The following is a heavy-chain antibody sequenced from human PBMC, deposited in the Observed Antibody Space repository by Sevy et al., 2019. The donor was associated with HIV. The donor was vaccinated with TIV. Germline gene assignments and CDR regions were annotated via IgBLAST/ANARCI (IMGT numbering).Heavy chain of an antibody. CDR1: GFTFSSYS. Sequence: GGSLRLSCVASGFTFSSYSMNWVRQAPGKGLEWVSYISSSSDSSRTLYYADSVKGRFSISRDNAKNSVHLQMTSLRVEDTAVYYCARPDLSGWYFDFWGHGTLVTFSS. V-gene: IGHV3-48*01. CDR3: ARPDLSGWYFDF. D-gene: IGHD6-19*01. CDR2: ISSSSDSSRTL. J-gene: IGHJ4*01.